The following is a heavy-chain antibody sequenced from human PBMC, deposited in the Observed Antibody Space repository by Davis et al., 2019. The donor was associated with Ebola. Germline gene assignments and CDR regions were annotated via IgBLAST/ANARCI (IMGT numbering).Heavy chain of an antibody. V-gene: IGHV4-59*04. D-gene: IGHD2-21*01. J-gene: IGHJ4*02. CDR2: FRHGGRT. CDR3: ARHAAYCDPTTCFSFDD. CDR1: GFVFSNYV. Sequence: MPGGSLRLSCAASGFVFSNYVMSWVRQPPGKGLEWIGSFRHGGRTYCNSSLESRLTVSADTSSNQLSLKLSSVTAADTALYFCARHAAYCDPTTCFSFDDWGQGTLVTVSS.